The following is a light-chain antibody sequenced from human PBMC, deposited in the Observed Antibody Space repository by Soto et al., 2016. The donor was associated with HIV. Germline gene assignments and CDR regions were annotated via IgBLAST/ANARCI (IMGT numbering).Light chain of an antibody. Sequence: DIQMTQSPSTLSASVGDRVTITCRASQSISSWLAWYQQKPGKAPKLMVYKASSLEGGVPSRFSGSASGTDFSLTISNLQPEDFATYYCQQSYSIPLTFGQGTRLEI. V-gene: IGKV1-5*03. CDR3: QQSYSIPLT. J-gene: IGKJ5*01. CDR2: KAS. CDR1: QSISSW.